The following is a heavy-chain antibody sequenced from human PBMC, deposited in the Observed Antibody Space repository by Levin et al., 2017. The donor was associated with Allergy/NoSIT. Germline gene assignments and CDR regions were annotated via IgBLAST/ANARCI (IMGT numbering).Heavy chain of an antibody. CDR2: IHYTGGT. J-gene: IGHJ4*02. D-gene: IGHD3-16*02. CDR3: ARGLAESSRYTHGY. V-gene: IGHV4-59*01. CDR1: GGFISGYY. Sequence: SETLSLTCTVSGGFISGYYWTWIREPPGKGLEWIGHIHYTGGTNYNPSLKSRVTISIDTSKNQFSLKLSSVTAADTAMYYCARGLAESSRYTHGYWGQGTRVTVSS.